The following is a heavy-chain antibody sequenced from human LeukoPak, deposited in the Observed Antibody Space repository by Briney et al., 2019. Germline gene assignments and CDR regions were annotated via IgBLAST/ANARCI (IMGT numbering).Heavy chain of an antibody. J-gene: IGHJ4*02. CDR2: INPNSGGT. Sequence: ASVKVSCKASGYTFTRHYMHWVRQAPGQGLEWMGRINPNSGGTKYAQKFQGRVTMTRDTSANTVYMDLSSLRSYDTAVYYCARENEVITMIVVATFDSWGQGTLVTVSS. CDR1: GYTFTRHY. D-gene: IGHD3-22*01. V-gene: IGHV1-2*06. CDR3: ARENEVITMIVVATFDS.